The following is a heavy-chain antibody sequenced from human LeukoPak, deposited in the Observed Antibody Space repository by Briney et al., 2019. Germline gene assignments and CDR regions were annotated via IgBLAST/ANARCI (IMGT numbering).Heavy chain of an antibody. Sequence: GGSLRLSCAASGFTLSTYAFSWVRRAPGKELEWVSAISGDDDSTYDANSVKGRFTFSRDRSKNTLYLQMSSLRAEDTAVYYCVKEKRITMVRGVMPYDYWGQGTLVTVSS. CDR1: GFTLSTYA. J-gene: IGHJ4*02. CDR2: ISGDDDST. CDR3: VKEKRITMVRGVMPYDY. D-gene: IGHD3-10*01. V-gene: IGHV3-23*01.